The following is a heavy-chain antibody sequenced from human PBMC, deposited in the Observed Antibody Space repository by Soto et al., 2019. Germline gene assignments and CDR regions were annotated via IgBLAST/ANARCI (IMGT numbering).Heavy chain of an antibody. Sequence: GASVKVSCKASGGTFSSYAISWVRQAPGQGLEWMGGIIPIFGTANYAQKFQGRVTITTDESTSTAYMELSSLRSEDAAVYYCAREGYLWRGVVAATQPFDYSGQGTLVTVSS. D-gene: IGHD2-15*01. J-gene: IGHJ4*02. V-gene: IGHV1-69*05. CDR2: IIPIFGTA. CDR3: AREGYLWRGVVAATQPFDY. CDR1: GGTFSSYA.